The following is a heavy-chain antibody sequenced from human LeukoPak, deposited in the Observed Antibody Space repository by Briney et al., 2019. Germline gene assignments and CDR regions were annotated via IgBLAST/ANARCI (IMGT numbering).Heavy chain of an antibody. CDR2: INPNSGGT. CDR3: ARDGVATDAFDI. D-gene: IGHD2-15*01. CDR1: GGTFSSYA. J-gene: IGHJ3*02. Sequence: ASVKVSCKASGGTFSSYAISWVRQAPGQGLEWMGWINPNSGGTNYAQKFQGRVTMTRDTSISTAYMELSRLRSDDTAVYYCARDGVATDAFDIWGKGTMVTVSS. V-gene: IGHV1-2*02.